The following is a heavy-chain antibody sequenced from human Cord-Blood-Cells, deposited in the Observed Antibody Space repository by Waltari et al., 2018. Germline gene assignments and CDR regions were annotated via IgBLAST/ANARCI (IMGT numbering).Heavy chain of an antibody. D-gene: IGHD6-6*01. J-gene: IGHJ1*01. CDR2: ISYDGSNK. V-gene: IGHV3-30*18. CDR3: AKGRDSSSSYFQH. Sequence: QVQLVESGGGVVQPGRSLRLSCAASGFPFSSQGMHWVRQAPGKGLEWVAVISYDGSNKYYADSVKGRFTISRDNSKNTLYLQMNSLRAEDTAVYYCAKGRDSSSSYFQHWGQGTLVTVSS. CDR1: GFPFSSQG.